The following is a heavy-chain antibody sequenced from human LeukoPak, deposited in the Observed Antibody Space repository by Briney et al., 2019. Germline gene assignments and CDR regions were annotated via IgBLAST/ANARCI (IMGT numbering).Heavy chain of an antibody. CDR2: IYYSGST. CDR1: GASITSYH. Sequence: SETLSLTCTVSGASITSYHWSWIRQPPGKGLEWIGYIYYSGSTNYNPSLKSRVTISVDTSKNQFSLKLSSVTAADTAVYYCARYQNSFDYWGQGTLVTVSS. CDR3: ARYQNSFDY. V-gene: IGHV4-59*01. J-gene: IGHJ4*02.